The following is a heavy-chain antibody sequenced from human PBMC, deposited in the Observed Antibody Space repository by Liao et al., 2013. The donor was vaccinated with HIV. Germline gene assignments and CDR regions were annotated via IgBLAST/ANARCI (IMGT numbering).Heavy chain of an antibody. J-gene: IGHJ4*02. CDR1: GGSFSAYY. V-gene: IGHV4-34*01. D-gene: IGHD3-10*01. CDR3: ARAPHYSGSGSYSNSIPFDC. Sequence: QVQLQQWGAGLLKSSETLSLTCAVYGGSFSAYYWTWIRQPPGKGLEWIGEIHHSGRTNYSPSLNSRVTMSVDTSKNQFSLKLSSVTAADTAVYYCARAPHYSGSGSYSNSIPFDCWGQGTLVTVSS. CDR2: IHHSGRT.